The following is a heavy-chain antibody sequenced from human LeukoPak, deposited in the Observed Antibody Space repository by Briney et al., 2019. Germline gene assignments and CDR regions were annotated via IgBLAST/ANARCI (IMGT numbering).Heavy chain of an antibody. J-gene: IGHJ3*02. D-gene: IGHD4-23*01. CDR3: ASLAGGNSESSDAFDI. CDR2: INPSGGST. CDR1: GYTFTSYY. V-gene: IGHV1-46*01. Sequence: ASVKVSCKASGYTFTSYYMDWVRQAPGQGLEWMGIINPSGGSTSYAQKFQGRVTMTRDMSTSTVYMELSSPRSEDTAVYYCASLAGGNSESSDAFDIWGQGTMVTVSS.